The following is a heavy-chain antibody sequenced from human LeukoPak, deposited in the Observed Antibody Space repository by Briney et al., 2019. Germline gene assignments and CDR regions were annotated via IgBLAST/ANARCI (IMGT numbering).Heavy chain of an antibody. CDR1: GFTFSSYG. J-gene: IGHJ5*02. Sequence: GGSLRLSCAASGFTFSSYGMHWVRQAPGKGLEWVAVISYDGSNKYYADSVKGRFTISRDNSKNTLYLQMNSLRAEDTAVYYCAEVRRGYCSGGSCYSWFDPWGQGTLVTVSS. CDR3: AEVRRGYCSGGSCYSWFDP. V-gene: IGHV3-30*18. CDR2: ISYDGSNK. D-gene: IGHD2-15*01.